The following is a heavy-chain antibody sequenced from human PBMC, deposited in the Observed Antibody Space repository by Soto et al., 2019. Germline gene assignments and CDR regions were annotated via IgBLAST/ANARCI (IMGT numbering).Heavy chain of an antibody. CDR1: GGTFSSYA. CDR3: ARDAGGMATSGAYFQH. J-gene: IGHJ1*01. V-gene: IGHV1-69*12. Sequence: QVQLVQSGAEVKKPGSSVKVSCKASGGTFSSYAISWVRQAPGQGLEWMGGIIPIFGTANYAQKFQGRVTSTADEPTGTADMELSGLRSEDTAEDYCARDAGGMATSGAYFQHWGQGSLVTVSS. D-gene: IGHD5-12*01. CDR2: IIPIFGTA.